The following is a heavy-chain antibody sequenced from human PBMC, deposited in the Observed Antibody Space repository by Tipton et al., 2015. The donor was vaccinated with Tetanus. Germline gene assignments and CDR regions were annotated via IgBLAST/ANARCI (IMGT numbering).Heavy chain of an antibody. D-gene: IGHD6-19*01. CDR3: ARGGSDWSWYLQH. J-gene: IGHJ1*01. CDR2: IDYSGNT. V-gene: IGHV4-59*01. CDR1: GGSMSSNY. Sequence: TLSLTCTVSGGSMSSNYWSWIRQPPGKGPEWLGHIDYSGNTNYNSSLKGRATISLNTPKNQFSLKLTSVTAADTAVYYCARGGSDWSWYLQHWGQGTLATVSS.